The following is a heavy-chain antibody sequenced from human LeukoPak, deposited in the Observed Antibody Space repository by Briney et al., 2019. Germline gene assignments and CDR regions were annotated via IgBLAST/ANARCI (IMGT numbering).Heavy chain of an antibody. Sequence: SETLSLPCTVSGGSISSYYWSWIRQPPGKGLEWIGYIYYSGSTNYNPSLKSRVTISVDTSKNQFSLKLSSVTATDTAVYYCARDLGYCSSTSCLYGMDVWGQGTTVTVSS. CDR1: GGSISSYY. J-gene: IGHJ6*02. D-gene: IGHD2-2*01. V-gene: IGHV4-59*01. CDR2: IYYSGST. CDR3: ARDLGYCSSTSCLYGMDV.